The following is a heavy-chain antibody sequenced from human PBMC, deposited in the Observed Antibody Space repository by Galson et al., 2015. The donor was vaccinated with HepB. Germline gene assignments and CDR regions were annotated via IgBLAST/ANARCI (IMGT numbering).Heavy chain of an antibody. D-gene: IGHD3-10*01. CDR1: GFTFRNYA. CDR3: AKSTMVVTPDY. Sequence: SLRLSCAASGFTFRNYAMNWVRQAPGKGLEWVSTIDSSGGSTYYPDSVKGRFTMSRDNSKNTLYLHMNSLRAEDTAVYFCAKSTMVVTPDYWGQGTLVTVSS. CDR2: IDSSGGST. J-gene: IGHJ4*02. V-gene: IGHV3-23*01.